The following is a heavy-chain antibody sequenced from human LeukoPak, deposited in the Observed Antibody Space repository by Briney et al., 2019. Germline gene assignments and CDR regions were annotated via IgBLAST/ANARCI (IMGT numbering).Heavy chain of an antibody. CDR1: GGTFSSYA. CDR2: IIPIFGTA. Sequence: SVKVSCKASGGTFSSYAISWVRQAPGRGLEWMGGIIPIFGTANYAQKFQGRVTITADESTSTAYMELSSLRSEDTAVYYCAREGEMATILQSYRNFDYWGQGTLVTVSS. D-gene: IGHD5-24*01. J-gene: IGHJ4*02. V-gene: IGHV1-69*13. CDR3: AREGEMATILQSYRNFDY.